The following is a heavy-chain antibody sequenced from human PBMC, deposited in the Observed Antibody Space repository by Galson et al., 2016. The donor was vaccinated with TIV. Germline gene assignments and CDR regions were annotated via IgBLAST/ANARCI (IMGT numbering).Heavy chain of an antibody. V-gene: IGHV3-30*15. CDR2: IPYDGTNN. CDR1: GFSFSRHA. J-gene: IGHJ3*02. CDR3: ARDHTPSIVVASDAFDI. Sequence: SLRLSCAASGFSFSRHAMHWVRQAPGKGLEWVAMIPYDGTNNNYADSVKGRFTISRDNSKNTVFLQMGSLSAEDTAVYYCARDHTPSIVVASDAFDIWGQGTMVAVSS. D-gene: IGHD3-22*01.